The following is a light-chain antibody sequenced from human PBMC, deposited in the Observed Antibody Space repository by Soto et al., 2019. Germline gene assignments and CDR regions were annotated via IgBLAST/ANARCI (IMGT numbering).Light chain of an antibody. V-gene: IGKV3-20*01. CDR1: HHIDAW. CDR2: LTS. CDR3: QQYGSSPK. Sequence: TQSPSTLSASVGDRVTITCRASHHIDAWLAWYQHKPGQAPRLLIYLTSNRAAGIPARFSGSGSGTDFTLTISRLEPEDFAVYYCQQYGSSPKFGQGTKVDI. J-gene: IGKJ1*01.